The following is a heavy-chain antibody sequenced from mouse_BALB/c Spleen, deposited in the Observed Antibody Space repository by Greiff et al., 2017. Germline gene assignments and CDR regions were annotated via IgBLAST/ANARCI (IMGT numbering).Heavy chain of an antibody. Sequence: QVQLKESGPQLVRPGASVKISCKASGYSFTSYWMHWVKQRPGQGLEWIGMIDPSDSETRLNQKFKDKATLTVDKSSSTAYMQLSSPTSEDSAVYYCARDDDYFAYWGQGTLVTVSA. J-gene: IGHJ3*01. CDR2: IDPSDSET. V-gene: IGHV1S126*01. CDR3: ARDDDYFAY. D-gene: IGHD2-3*01. CDR1: GYSFTSYW.